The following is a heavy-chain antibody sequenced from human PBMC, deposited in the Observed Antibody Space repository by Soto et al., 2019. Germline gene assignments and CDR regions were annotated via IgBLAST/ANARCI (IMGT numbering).Heavy chain of an antibody. D-gene: IGHD1-1*01. J-gene: IGHJ6*03. Sequence: ASVKVSFTASGYTFTSYDINWVRQATGQGLEWMGWMNPNSGNTGYAQKFQGRVTMTRNTSISTAYMELSSLRSEDTAVYYCARVGRAYYYYYMDVWGKGTTVTVSS. CDR3: ARVGRAYYYYYMDV. V-gene: IGHV1-8*01. CDR1: GYTFTSYD. CDR2: MNPNSGNT.